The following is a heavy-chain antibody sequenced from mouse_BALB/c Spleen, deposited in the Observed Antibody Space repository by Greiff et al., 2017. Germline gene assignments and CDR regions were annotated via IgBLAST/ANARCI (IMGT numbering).Heavy chain of an antibody. CDR3: ARSALRRYFDV. V-gene: IGHV5-17*02. CDR2: ISSGSSTI. D-gene: IGHD2-12*01. J-gene: IGHJ1*01. Sequence: EVNLVESGGGLVQPGGSRKLSCAASGFTFSSFGMHWVRQAPEKGLEWVAYISSGSSTIYYADTVKGRFTISRDNPKNTLFLQMTSLRSEDTAMYYCARSALRRYFDVWGAGTTVTVSS. CDR1: GFTFSSFG.